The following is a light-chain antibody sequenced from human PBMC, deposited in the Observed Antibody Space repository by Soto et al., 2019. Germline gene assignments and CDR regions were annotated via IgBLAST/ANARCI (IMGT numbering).Light chain of an antibody. J-gene: IGKJ4*01. CDR2: WAS. CDR3: QQYYTAPLT. Sequence: DIVMTQSPDSLAVSLGERATINCKSSQSVLYSSNNKNYLAWYQQKPGQPPKLLISWASTRESGVPDRSSGSGSGTDFTLTISSLQAEDVAVSYCQQYYTAPLTFGGGTKVEIK. V-gene: IGKV4-1*01. CDR1: QSVLYSSNNKNY.